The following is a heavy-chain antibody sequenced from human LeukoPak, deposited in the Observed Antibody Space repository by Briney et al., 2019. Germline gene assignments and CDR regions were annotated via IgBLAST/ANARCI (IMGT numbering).Heavy chain of an antibody. D-gene: IGHD2-21*01. Sequence: GGSLRLSCAASGFTVSSNYMSWVRQAPGRGLEWVSIINSGGSTFYADSVKGRFTISRDNSKNTLYLQMNSLRAEDTTVYYCARALFFDYWGQGTLVTVSS. CDR2: INSGGST. CDR1: GFTVSSNY. V-gene: IGHV3-53*01. J-gene: IGHJ4*02. CDR3: ARALFFDY.